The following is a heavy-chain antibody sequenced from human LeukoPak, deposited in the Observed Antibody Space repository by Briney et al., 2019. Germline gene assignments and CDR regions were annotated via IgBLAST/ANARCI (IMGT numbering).Heavy chain of an antibody. CDR3: ARGGDIVVVPAAAPVDY. D-gene: IGHD2-2*01. CDR1: GGSFSGYY. Sequence: SETLSLTCAVYGGSFSGYYWSWIRQPPGKGLEWIGEINHSGSTNYNPSLKSRVTISVDTSKNQFSLKLSSVTAADTAVYYCARGGDIVVVPAAAPVDYWGQGTLVTVSS. CDR2: INHSGST. J-gene: IGHJ4*02. V-gene: IGHV4-34*01.